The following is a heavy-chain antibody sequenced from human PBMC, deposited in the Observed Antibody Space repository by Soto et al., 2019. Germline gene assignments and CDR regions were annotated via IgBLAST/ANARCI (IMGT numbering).Heavy chain of an antibody. D-gene: IGHD2-2*01. J-gene: IGHJ6*02. Sequence: PSETLSLTCAVYGGSFSGYYWSWIRQPPGKGLEWIGEINHSGSTNYNPSLKSRVTISVDTSKNQFSLKLSSVTAADTAVYHCARGQGYCSSTSCPNHYYYYGMDVWGQGTTVTVSS. CDR1: GGSFSGYY. CDR3: ARGQGYCSSTSCPNHYYYYGMDV. V-gene: IGHV4-34*01. CDR2: INHSGST.